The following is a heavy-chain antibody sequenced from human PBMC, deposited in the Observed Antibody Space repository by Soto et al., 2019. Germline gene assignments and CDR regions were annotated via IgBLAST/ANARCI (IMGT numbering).Heavy chain of an antibody. CDR3: ARAHESDSSGTPDYFDY. V-gene: IGHV1-69*06. D-gene: IGHD3-22*01. J-gene: IGHJ4*02. Sequence: GASVKVSCKASGGTFSSYAISWVRQAPGQGLEWMGGIIPIFGTANYAQKFQGRVTITADKSTSTAYMELSSLRSEDTAVYYCARAHESDSSGTPDYFDYWGQGALVTVSS. CDR2: IIPIFGTA. CDR1: GGTFSSYA.